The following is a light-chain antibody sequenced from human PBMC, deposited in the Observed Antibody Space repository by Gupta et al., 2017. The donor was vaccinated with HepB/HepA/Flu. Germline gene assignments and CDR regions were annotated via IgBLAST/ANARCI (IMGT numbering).Light chain of an antibody. CDR2: WAS. J-gene: IGKJ2*01. CDR1: QSVLSNSNNKNY. V-gene: IGKV4-1*01. CDR3: QQHYTAPYT. Sequence: DIVITQSRDSLAVSLGERATINCKSGQSVLSNSNNKNYLAWYQQKPGQPPKLLIYWASTRESGVPDRFSGGGSGTDFTLTISGLQAEDVAVYYCQQHYTAPYTFGQGTKLEIK.